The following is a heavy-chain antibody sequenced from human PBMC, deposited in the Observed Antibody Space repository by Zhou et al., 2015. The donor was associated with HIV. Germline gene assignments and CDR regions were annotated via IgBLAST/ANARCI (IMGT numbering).Heavy chain of an antibody. Sequence: EVQLVESGGVLVKPGGSLRLSCAASGFTFNYAWMTWVRQSPGKGLEWVGRIKSMTEGGTTDYAADVKGRFTISRDESKTTVYLQMNSLKSDDTALYYCITSLQVGDYGDYVEGEGHFDSWGQGTLVTVSS. J-gene: IGHJ4*02. CDR1: GFTFNYAW. CDR3: ITSLQVGDYGDYVEGEGHFDS. V-gene: IGHV3-15*05. CDR2: IKSMTEGGTT. D-gene: IGHD4-17*01.